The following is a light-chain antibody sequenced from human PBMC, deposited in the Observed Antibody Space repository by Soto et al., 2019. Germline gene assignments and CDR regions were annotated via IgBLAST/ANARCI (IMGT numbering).Light chain of an antibody. V-gene: IGLV2-14*01. Sequence: QSALTQPASVSGSPGQSITISCTGTTSDVGNYKYVSWYQQFRGKAPKLMIYEVSSRPSGVSDRFSGSKSGNTASLTISGLQAEDEADYYFSSYPIASTFIFGGGTKVTVL. CDR1: TSDVGNYKY. CDR2: EVS. J-gene: IGLJ6*01. CDR3: SSYPIASTFI.